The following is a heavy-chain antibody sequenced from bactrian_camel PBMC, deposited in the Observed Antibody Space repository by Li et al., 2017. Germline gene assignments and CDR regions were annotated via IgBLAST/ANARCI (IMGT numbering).Heavy chain of an antibody. CDR3: AAGHLTMCTAFAIPSFNN. CDR2: ISKDDVP. CDR1: GFLFDEAA. D-gene: IGHD7*01. J-gene: IGHJ4*01. V-gene: IGHV3S63*01. Sequence: QLVESGGGSVPAGGSLRLSCTSPGFLFDEAAMGWFRQAPGKEREGVASISKDDVPTYATSVEGRFTISKDTGKNTLDLQMDSLKPEDTATYYCAAGHLTMCTAFAIPSFNNRGQGTQVTVS.